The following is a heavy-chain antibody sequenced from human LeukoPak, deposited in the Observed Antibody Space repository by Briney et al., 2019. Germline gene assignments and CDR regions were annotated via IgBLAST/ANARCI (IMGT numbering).Heavy chain of an antibody. CDR2: IHYSGST. CDR1: GGSISTTNYY. D-gene: IGHD2-21*02. V-gene: IGHV4-39*01. CDR3: ARTYPDCDY. Sequence: SETLSITCNVSGGSISTTNYYWGWIRQPPGKGLEWLGNIHYSGSTYYNPSLQSRVTLSVDTSKNQFSLKLTSVTATDTAVYYCARTYPDCDYWGQGTLVTVSS. J-gene: IGHJ4*02.